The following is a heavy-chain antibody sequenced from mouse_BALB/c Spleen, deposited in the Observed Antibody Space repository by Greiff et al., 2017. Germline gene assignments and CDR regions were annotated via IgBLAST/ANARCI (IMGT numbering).Heavy chain of an antibody. Sequence: DVMLVESGGGLVKPGGSLKLSCAASGFTFSSYAMSWVRQTPEKRLEWVASISSGGSTYYPDSVKGRFTISRDNARNILYLQMSSLRSEDTAMYYCARDYYGSSYWYFDVWGAGTTVTVSS. V-gene: IGHV5-6-5*01. CDR3: ARDYYGSSYWYFDV. D-gene: IGHD1-1*01. CDR1: GFTFSSYA. J-gene: IGHJ1*01. CDR2: ISSGGST.